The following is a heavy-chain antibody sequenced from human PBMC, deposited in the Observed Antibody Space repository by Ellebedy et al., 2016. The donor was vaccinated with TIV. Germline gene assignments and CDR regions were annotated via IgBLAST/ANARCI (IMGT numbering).Heavy chain of an antibody. V-gene: IGHV4-39*07. D-gene: IGHD6-19*01. CDR2: IYYSGST. CDR3: ARYPGVAAHYFDY. J-gene: IGHJ4*02. CDR1: GGSIRSSSYY. Sequence: MPSETLSLTCTVSGGSIRSSSYYWGWIRQPPGKGLEWIGSIYYSGSTYYNPSLKSRVTISVDTSKNQFSLKLSSVTAADTAVYYCARYPGVAAHYFDYWGQGTLVTVSS.